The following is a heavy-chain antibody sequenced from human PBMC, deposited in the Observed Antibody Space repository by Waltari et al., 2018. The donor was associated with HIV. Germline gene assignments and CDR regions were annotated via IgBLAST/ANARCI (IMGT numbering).Heavy chain of an antibody. J-gene: IGHJ4*02. Sequence: QVQLQQWGAGLLKPSDTLSLTCAVYGGSFSGYYWSWIRQPPGKGLEWIGEMNHSGRTIFSRPLKSRVTISVDTSKSQFSLKLSSLTAAGTAVYYCARGYRGPTAMSMPQSYFFDYWGQGTLVTVSS. CDR1: GGSFSGYY. CDR2: MNHSGRT. D-gene: IGHD5-18*01. V-gene: IGHV4-34*01. CDR3: ARGYRGPTAMSMPQSYFFDY.